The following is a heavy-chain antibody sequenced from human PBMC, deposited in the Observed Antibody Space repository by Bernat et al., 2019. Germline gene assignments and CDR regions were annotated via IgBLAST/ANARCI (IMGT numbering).Heavy chain of an antibody. D-gene: IGHD2-21*01. V-gene: IGHV3-23*04. CDR2: MTGGGTT. Sequence: EVRLVESGGDLVQPGGSLRLSCAASGFTFGTFAMSWVRQAPGKGLEWVSAMTGGGTTYYADSVKGRVIISRDNSKNMLFMQMNSLTAEDTAVYYCAKFRGQLIRNYYMNVWGDGTTVTVS. CDR3: AKFRGQLIRNYYMNV. CDR1: GFTFGTFA. J-gene: IGHJ6*03.